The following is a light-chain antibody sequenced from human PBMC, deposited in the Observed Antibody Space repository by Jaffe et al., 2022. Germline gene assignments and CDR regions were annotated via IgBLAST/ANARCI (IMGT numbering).Light chain of an antibody. CDR1: QSISSY. Sequence: DIQMTQSPSSLSASVGDRVTITCRASQSISSYLNWYQQKPGKAPKLLIYAASSLQSGVPSRFSGSGSGTDFTLTISSLQPEDFATYYCQQSYSTLRGTFGQGTKLEIK. J-gene: IGKJ2*02. CDR3: QQSYSTLRGT. CDR2: AAS. V-gene: IGKV1-39*01.